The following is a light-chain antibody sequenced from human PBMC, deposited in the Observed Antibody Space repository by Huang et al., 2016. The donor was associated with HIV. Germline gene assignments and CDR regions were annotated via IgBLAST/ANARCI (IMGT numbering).Light chain of an antibody. V-gene: IGKV3-15*01. CDR3: QQYNNWPRT. Sequence: EIVMTQSPATLSVSPGERATLSCRAGQSVGSNLAWYQQKPGQAPRLLIYGATTRATGIPARFSGSGSGTEFTLTISSLQSEEFAVYYCQQYNNWPRTFGQGTKVDIK. CDR1: QSVGSN. CDR2: GAT. J-gene: IGKJ1*01.